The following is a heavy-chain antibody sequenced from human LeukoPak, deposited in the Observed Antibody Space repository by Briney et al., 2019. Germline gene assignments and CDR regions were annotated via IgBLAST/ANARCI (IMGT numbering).Heavy chain of an antibody. J-gene: IGHJ5*02. D-gene: IGHD1-26*01. CDR2: INHSGST. CDR1: GGSFSGYY. Sequence: SETLSLTCAVYGGSFSGYYWSWIRQPPGKGLEWIGEINHSGSTNYNPSLKGRVTISVDTSKNQFSLKLSSVTAADTAVYYCARVGGSYYSPWGQGTLVTVSS. CDR3: ARVGGSYYSP. V-gene: IGHV4-34*01.